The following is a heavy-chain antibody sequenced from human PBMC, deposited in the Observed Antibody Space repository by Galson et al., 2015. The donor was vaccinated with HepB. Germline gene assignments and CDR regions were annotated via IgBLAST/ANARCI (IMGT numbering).Heavy chain of an antibody. CDR1: GFTFSSYS. CDR3: TTGPFEYSSGWGGLDL. D-gene: IGHD6-19*01. J-gene: IGHJ2*01. CDR2: ISSSSTTI. V-gene: IGHV3-48*04. Sequence: SLRLSCAASGFTFSSYSMNWVRQAPGKGLEWVSFISSSSTTIYYADSVKGRFTISRDNAKNSLYLQMNSLKTEDTAVYYCTTGPFEYSSGWGGLDLWGRGTLVTVSS.